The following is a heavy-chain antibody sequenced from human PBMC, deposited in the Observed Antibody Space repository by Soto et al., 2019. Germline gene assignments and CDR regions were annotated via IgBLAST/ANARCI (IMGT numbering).Heavy chain of an antibody. D-gene: IGHD3-10*01. J-gene: IGHJ4*02. CDR2: IYYSGST. Sequence: QLQLQESGPGLVKPSETLSLTCTVSGGSISSSNYYWGWIRQPPGKGLEWIGSIYYSGSTDYNPSLKRRVTISVATSKNQFSLKRSSVTAADTAVYYCASGAYYGSGSYYWVGYYFDYWGQGTLVTVSS. V-gene: IGHV4-39*01. CDR3: ASGAYYGSGSYYWVGYYFDY. CDR1: GGSISSSNYY.